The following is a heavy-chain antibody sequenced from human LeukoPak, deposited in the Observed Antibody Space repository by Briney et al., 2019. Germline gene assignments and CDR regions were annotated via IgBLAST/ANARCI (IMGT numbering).Heavy chain of an antibody. CDR1: GFTFSSYA. J-gene: IGHJ4*02. Sequence: PGGSLRLSCAASGFTFSSYAMHWVRQAPGKGLEWVAVISYDGSNKYYADSVKGRFTISRGNSKNTLYLQMNSLRAEDTAVYYCARDHSSSWFDYWGQGTLVTVSS. CDR3: ARDHSSSWFDY. CDR2: ISYDGSNK. V-gene: IGHV3-30*04. D-gene: IGHD6-13*01.